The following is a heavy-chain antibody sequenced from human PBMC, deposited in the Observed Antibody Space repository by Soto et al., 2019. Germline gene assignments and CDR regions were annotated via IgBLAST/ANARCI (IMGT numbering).Heavy chain of an antibody. CDR1: GGSISTSSYY. Sequence: QLQLQESGPGLLMSSETLSLTCTVSGGSISTSSYYWVWIRQPPGKGLEWIGSIFYSGSTYYNPSLKSRVTISVDTSKNQFSLKLSSVTAADTAVYYCARLFTAASFDYWGQGTPVTVSS. J-gene: IGHJ4*02. V-gene: IGHV4-39*01. CDR2: IFYSGST. CDR3: ARLFTAASFDY. D-gene: IGHD3-16*01.